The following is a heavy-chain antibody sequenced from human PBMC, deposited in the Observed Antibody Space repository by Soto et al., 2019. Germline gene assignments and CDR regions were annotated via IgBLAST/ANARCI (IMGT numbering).Heavy chain of an antibody. CDR3: ARGQLYSGYDY. CDR2: ISSNGGST. J-gene: IGHJ4*02. CDR1: GLTFSSYA. Sequence: EVQLVESGGGLVQPGGSLRLSCAASGLTFSSYAMHWVRQAPGKGLEYVSAISSNGGSTYYANSVKGRFTISRDNSKNTLYLQMGSLRAEDMAVYYCARGQLYSGYDYWGQGTLVTVSS. V-gene: IGHV3-64*01. D-gene: IGHD5-12*01.